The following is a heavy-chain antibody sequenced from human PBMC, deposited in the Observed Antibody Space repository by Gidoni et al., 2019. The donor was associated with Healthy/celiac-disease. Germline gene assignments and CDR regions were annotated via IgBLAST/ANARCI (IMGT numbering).Heavy chain of an antibody. CDR2: ISAYNGNT. CDR1: GSTFTSYG. J-gene: IGHJ5*02. D-gene: IGHD6-13*01. V-gene: IGHV1-18*01. Sequence: QVQLVQSGAEVKKPGASVKVSCKASGSTFTSYGISWVRQAPGQGLEWMGWISAYNGNTNYAQKLQCRVTMTTDTSTSTAYMELRSLRSDDTAVYYCARATRDSSWRNWFDPWGQGTLVTVSS. CDR3: ARATRDSSWRNWFDP.